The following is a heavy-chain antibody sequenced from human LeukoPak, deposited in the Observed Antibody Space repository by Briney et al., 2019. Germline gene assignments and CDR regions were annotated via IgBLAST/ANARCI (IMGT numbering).Heavy chain of an antibody. CDR2: INHSGST. CDR1: GGSFSGYY. Sequence: PSETLSLTCAVYGGSFSGYYWSWIRQPPGKGLEWIGEINHSGSTNYNPSLKSRVTISVDTSKNQFSLKLSSVTAADTAVYYCASEGRGSYWFDPWGQGTLVTVSS. J-gene: IGHJ5*02. D-gene: IGHD1-26*01. CDR3: ASEGRGSYWFDP. V-gene: IGHV4-34*01.